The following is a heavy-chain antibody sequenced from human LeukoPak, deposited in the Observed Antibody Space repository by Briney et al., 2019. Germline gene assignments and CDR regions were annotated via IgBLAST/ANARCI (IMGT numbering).Heavy chain of an antibody. D-gene: IGHD3-10*01. Sequence: GGSLRLSCAASGFTVSSNYRSWVRQAPGKGLEWFSVIYSGGSTYYADSVKGRFTISRDNSKNTLYLQRNSLRAEDTAVYYCASGSGSYRTPYYYMDVWGTGTTVTVSS. CDR2: IYSGGST. V-gene: IGHV3-53*01. CDR3: ASGSGSYRTPYYYMDV. J-gene: IGHJ6*03. CDR1: GFTVSSNY.